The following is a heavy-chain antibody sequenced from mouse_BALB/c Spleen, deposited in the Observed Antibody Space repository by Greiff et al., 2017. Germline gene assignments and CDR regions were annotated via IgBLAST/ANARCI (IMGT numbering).Heavy chain of an antibody. J-gene: IGHJ4*01. D-gene: IGHD3-2*01. CDR2: INPSTGYT. CDR3: ARSLDSSGPYAMDY. V-gene: IGHV1-7*01. CDR1: GYTFTSYW. Sequence: QVQLKESGAELAKPGASVKMSCKASGYTFTSYWMHWVKQRPGQGLEWIGYINPSTGYTEYNQKFKDKATLTADKSSSTAYMQLSSLTSEDSAVYYCARSLDSSGPYAMDYWGQGTSVTVSS.